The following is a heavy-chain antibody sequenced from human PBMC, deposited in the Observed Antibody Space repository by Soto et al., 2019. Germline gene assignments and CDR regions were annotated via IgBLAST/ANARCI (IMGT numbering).Heavy chain of an antibody. D-gene: IGHD3-3*01. J-gene: IGHJ6*02. Sequence: QVQLVESGGGVVQPGGSLRLSCAASGFTFSSYGMYWVRQAPGKGLEWVAIMSYDGNHQHYADSVKGRFTISRDNSKNTLSLEMNSLRRDDTAVYYCASCERFPRVGVDYYSLDVWGQETTVIVSS. CDR1: GFTFSSYG. CDR2: MSYDGNHQ. V-gene: IGHV3-30*03. CDR3: ASCERFPRVGVDYYSLDV.